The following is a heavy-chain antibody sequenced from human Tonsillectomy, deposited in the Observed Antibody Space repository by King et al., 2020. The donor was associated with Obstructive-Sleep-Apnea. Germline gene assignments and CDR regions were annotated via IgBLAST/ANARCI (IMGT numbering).Heavy chain of an antibody. V-gene: IGHV3-30*02. J-gene: IGHJ4*02. CDR2: IRYDGSNK. D-gene: IGHD6-19*01. Sequence: VQLVESGGGVVQPGRSLRLSCAASGFTFSSYGMHWVRQAPGKGLEWVAFIRYDGSNKYYADSVNGRFTISRDNSKNTLYLQMNSLRAEDTAVYYCAKDSSGWSSYFDYWGQGTLVTVSS. CDR3: AKDSSGWSSYFDY. CDR1: GFTFSSYG.